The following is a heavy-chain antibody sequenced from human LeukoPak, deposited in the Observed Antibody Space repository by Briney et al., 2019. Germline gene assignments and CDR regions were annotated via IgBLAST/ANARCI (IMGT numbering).Heavy chain of an antibody. D-gene: IGHD3-10*01. Sequence: ASVKVSCKASGGTFSSYAISWVRQAPGQGLEWMGGIIPIFGTANYAQKFQGRVTITADESTSTAYMELSSLRSEDTAVYYCARNGGPRVRDYYYSMDVWGQGTTVTVSS. J-gene: IGHJ6*02. CDR1: GGTFSSYA. CDR2: IIPIFGTA. CDR3: ARNGGPRVRDYYYSMDV. V-gene: IGHV1-69*01.